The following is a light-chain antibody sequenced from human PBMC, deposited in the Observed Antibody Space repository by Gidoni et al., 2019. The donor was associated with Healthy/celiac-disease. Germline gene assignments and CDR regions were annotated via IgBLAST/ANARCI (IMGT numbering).Light chain of an antibody. Sequence: IVLTQFSATLSLSPGERATLSCRASQSVSSYSAWYQQKPGQAPRLLIYDASNRTTGIPARFSGSGSGTDFTLTISSLEPEDFAVYYCQQRSNWPPAITFGQGTRLEIK. CDR2: DAS. CDR3: QQRSNWPPAIT. CDR1: QSVSSY. V-gene: IGKV3-11*01. J-gene: IGKJ5*01.